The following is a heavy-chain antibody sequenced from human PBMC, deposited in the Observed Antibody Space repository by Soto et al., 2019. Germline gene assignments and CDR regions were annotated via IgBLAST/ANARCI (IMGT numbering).Heavy chain of an antibody. J-gene: IGHJ4*02. CDR3: AKVSRKGSAIDFDY. Sequence: QVQLVQSGAALKKPGASVKVSCKASGYTFSNYDMNWVRPATGQGPEWIGWVNPKNGDTGYAQKFQGRVTLTTDISTTTAYMELTSLRSEDTAIYYCAKVSRKGSAIDFDYWGQGNLITVSS. CDR2: VNPKNGDT. V-gene: IGHV1-8*01. D-gene: IGHD3-10*01. CDR1: GYTFSNYD.